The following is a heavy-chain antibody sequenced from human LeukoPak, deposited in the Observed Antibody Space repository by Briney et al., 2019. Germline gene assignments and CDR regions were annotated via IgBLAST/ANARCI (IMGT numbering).Heavy chain of an antibody. J-gene: IGHJ3*02. CDR3: ARGYYDSSGYDAFDI. CDR1: GFTFSSYA. CDR2: ISYDGSNK. V-gene: IGHV3-30-3*01. D-gene: IGHD3-22*01. Sequence: PGRSLRLSCAASGFTFSSYAMHWVRRAPGKGLEWVAVISYDGSNKYYADSVKGRFTISRDNSKNTLYLQMHSLRAEDTAVYYCARGYYDSSGYDAFDIWGQGTMVTVSS.